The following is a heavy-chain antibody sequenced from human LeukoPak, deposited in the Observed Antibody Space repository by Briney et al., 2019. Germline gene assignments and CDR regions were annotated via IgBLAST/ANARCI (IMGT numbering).Heavy chain of an antibody. J-gene: IGHJ4*02. CDR1: GGSISSNY. V-gene: IGHV4-59*01. D-gene: IGHD3/OR15-3a*01. CDR2: VSYSGST. Sequence: PSETLSLTCTVSGGSISSNYWSWIRQPPGKGLEWIGYVSYSGSTNYNPPLKNRVTISVDTSKNQFSLKLISVTAADTAVYYCARYEEFSTGYLASSPRHYLDHWGQGTLVTVSS. CDR3: ARYEEFSTGYLASSPRHYLDH.